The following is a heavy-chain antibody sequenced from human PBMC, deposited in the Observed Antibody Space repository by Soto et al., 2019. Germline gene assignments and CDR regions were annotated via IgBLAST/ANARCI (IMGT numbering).Heavy chain of an antibody. V-gene: IGHV3-23*01. J-gene: IGHJ4*02. CDR1: GLTFRSFA. CDR2: ISGSGAGT. Sequence: QVSESGGGLGQPGGALRLSCTVSGLTFRSFAMSWGRQAPGKGLEWVSTISGSGAGTYYAASVKGRFTISRDNSKNTLYLQLNSLSAEDRAVYYCAKNKGISLEYYCFDYWGQGTLVTVSS. D-gene: IGHD3-3*01. CDR3: AKNKGISLEYYCFDY.